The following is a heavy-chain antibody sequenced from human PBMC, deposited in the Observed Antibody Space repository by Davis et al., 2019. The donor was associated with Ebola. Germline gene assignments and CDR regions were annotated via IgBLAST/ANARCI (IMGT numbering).Heavy chain of an antibody. CDR2: IYYSGST. CDR1: GGSISSSSYY. V-gene: IGHV4-39*07. CDR3: AREFDGSGSYSGDYYGMDV. Sequence: MPSETLSLTCTVSGGSISSSSYYWGWIRQPPGKGLEWIGSIYYSGSTYYNPSLKSRVTISVDTSKNQFSLKLSSVTAADTAVYYCAREFDGSGSYSGDYYGMDVWGQGTTVTVSS. J-gene: IGHJ6*02. D-gene: IGHD3-10*01.